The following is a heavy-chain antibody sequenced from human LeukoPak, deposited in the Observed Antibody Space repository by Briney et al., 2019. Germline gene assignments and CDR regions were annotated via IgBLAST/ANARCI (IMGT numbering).Heavy chain of an antibody. Sequence: GGSLRLSCAASGFTFGDYAMSWFRQAPGKGLEWVGFIRSKAYGGTTDYAAPVKGRFTISRDDSKNTLYLQMNSLKTEDTAVYYCTIETRGSLDYWGQGTLVTVSS. CDR1: GFTFGDYA. J-gene: IGHJ4*02. D-gene: IGHD3-10*01. CDR2: IRSKAYGGTT. CDR3: TIETRGSLDY. V-gene: IGHV3-49*03.